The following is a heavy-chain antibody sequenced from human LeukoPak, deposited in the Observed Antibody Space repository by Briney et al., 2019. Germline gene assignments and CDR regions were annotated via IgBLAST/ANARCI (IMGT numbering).Heavy chain of an antibody. CDR3: ATTLGTMVRGVIKDY. V-gene: IGHV4-34*01. J-gene: IGHJ4*02. CDR1: GGSFSGYY. CDR2: INHSGST. D-gene: IGHD3-10*01. Sequence: SETLSLTCTVYGGSFSGYYWSWIRQPPGKGLEWIGEINHSGSTNYNPSLKSQVTISVDTSKNQFSLKLSSVTAADTAVYYCATTLGTMVRGVIKDYWGQGTLVTVS.